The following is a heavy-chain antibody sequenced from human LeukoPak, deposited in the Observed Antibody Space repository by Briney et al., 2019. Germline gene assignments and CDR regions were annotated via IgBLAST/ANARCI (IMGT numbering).Heavy chain of an antibody. CDR2: VYHNERVNYNPSLT. CDR1: GGSITTYY. V-gene: IGHV4-59*12. CDR3: ARGQYHLLYWYFDL. Sequence: SETLSLTCTVSGGSITTYYWSWIRQPPGKGLEWMGFVYHNERVNYNPSLTDYNPSLKSRVTMSVDTSKNQFSLKLSSVTAADTAVYYCARGQYHLLYWYFDLWGRGTLVTVSS. J-gene: IGHJ2*01. D-gene: IGHD2-2*01.